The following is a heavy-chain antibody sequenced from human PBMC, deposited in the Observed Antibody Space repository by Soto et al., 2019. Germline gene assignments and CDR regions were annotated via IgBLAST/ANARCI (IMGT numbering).Heavy chain of an antibody. CDR3: TRDLPGYGSSWPRE. Sequence: GGSLRLSCAASGFTVSTTYMSWVRQAPGKGLEWVSVIFSGGHTYYADAVKGRFTISRDNSKNTLDLQMNSLRAEDTAVYYCTRDLPGYGSSWPREWGQGTLVTVSS. CDR2: IFSGGHT. J-gene: IGHJ4*02. V-gene: IGHV3-53*01. CDR1: GFTVSTTY. D-gene: IGHD6-13*01.